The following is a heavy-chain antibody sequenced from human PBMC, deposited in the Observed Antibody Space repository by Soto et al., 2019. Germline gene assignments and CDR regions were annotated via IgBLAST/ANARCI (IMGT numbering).Heavy chain of an antibody. Sequence: ASGKVSCKASGYDFTAYDINWVRQASGQGLEWMGWMNPINGAAGSARRFQGRVSMTRNTATGTAYLELTNLRSDDTAVYFCGRGPSPRAPAGGTPYYYAMDVWGQGTTVTVSS. V-gene: IGHV1-8*02. CDR1: GYDFTAYD. CDR2: MNPINGAA. CDR3: GRGPSPRAPAGGTPYYYAMDV. D-gene: IGHD6-13*01. J-gene: IGHJ6*02.